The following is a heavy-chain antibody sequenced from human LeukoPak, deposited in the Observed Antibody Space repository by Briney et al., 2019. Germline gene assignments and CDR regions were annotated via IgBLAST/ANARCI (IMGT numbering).Heavy chain of an antibody. J-gene: IGHJ4*02. CDR3: AKTTAGYSSGRYPGWPVDY. CDR2: IRGDGGST. Sequence: PGGSLRLSCAASGFTFTSYVMSWVRQAPGKGLEWVSAIRGDGGSTYYADSVKGRFTISRDNSKNTLYLQMNSLRADDTAVYYCAKTTAGYSSGRYPGWPVDYWGQGTLVTVSS. V-gene: IGHV3-23*01. CDR1: GFTFTSYV. D-gene: IGHD6-19*01.